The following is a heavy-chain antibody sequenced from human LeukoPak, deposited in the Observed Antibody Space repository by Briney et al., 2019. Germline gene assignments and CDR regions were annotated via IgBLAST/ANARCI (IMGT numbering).Heavy chain of an antibody. D-gene: IGHD1-26*01. Sequence: PGGSLRLSCSASGFTFSNYAMTWVRQAPGKGLDWVSIITNDSDDTKYADSVRGRFTISRDNSKNTVFLQMNTLRVDDTAVYYCVKGVGPRAPNGRVFEYWGQGALVTVSS. V-gene: IGHV3-23*01. CDR3: VKGVGPRAPNGRVFEY. CDR2: ITNDSDDT. CDR1: GFTFSNYA. J-gene: IGHJ4*02.